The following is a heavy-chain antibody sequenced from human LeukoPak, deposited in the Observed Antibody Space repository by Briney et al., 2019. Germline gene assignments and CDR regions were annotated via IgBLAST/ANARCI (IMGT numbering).Heavy chain of an antibody. CDR1: GFTFSTYA. J-gene: IGHJ4*02. D-gene: IGHD5-18*01. V-gene: IGHV3-23*01. Sequence: GGSLRLSCAASGFTFSTYAVNWVRQAPGKGLEWVSTISGSGGSTYYADSVKGRFTISRDNSKNTLYLQMNSLRAEDTAVYYCAKDFSAMYYFDSWGQGTLVTVSS. CDR2: ISGSGGST. CDR3: AKDFSAMYYFDS.